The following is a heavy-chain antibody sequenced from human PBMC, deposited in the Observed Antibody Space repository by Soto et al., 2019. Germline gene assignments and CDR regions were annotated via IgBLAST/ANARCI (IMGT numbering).Heavy chain of an antibody. V-gene: IGHV4-31*03. CDR1: GGSISSGGYY. J-gene: IGHJ6*03. Sequence: QVQLQESGPGLVKPSQTLSLTCTVSGGSISSGGYYWSWIRQHPGKGLEWIGYTYYSGSTYYNPPLTRRVTISVDTSKDQFSLKLSSVTAADTAVYYCARAPNHYYYYMDVWGKGTTVTVSS. CDR2: TYYSGST. CDR3: ARAPNHYYYYMDV.